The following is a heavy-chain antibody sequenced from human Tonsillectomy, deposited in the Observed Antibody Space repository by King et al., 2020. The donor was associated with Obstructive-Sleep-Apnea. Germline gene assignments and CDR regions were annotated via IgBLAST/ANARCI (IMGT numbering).Heavy chain of an antibody. V-gene: IGHV1-2*02. Sequence: LQLVQSGAEVKKPGASVKVSCTASGYTFTGCYMHWVRQAPGQGLEWMGWINPNSGGTKYAQKFQGRVTMTRDTSISTAYMELSRLRSDDTAIYYCATSWDVGIAEPVGYWGQGTLVTVSS. CDR3: ATSWDVGIAEPVGY. J-gene: IGHJ4*02. D-gene: IGHD6-13*01. CDR2: INPNSGGT. CDR1: GYTFTGCY.